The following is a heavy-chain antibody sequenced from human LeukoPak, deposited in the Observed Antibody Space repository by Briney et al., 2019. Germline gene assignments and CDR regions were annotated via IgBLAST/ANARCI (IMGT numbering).Heavy chain of an antibody. J-gene: IGHJ4*02. CDR3: AKDSTRGSSWDFDY. CDR2: ISWDGGST. D-gene: IGHD6-6*01. CDR1: GFTFDDYA. Sequence: GGSLRPSCAASGFTFDDYAMHWVRQAPGKGLEWVSLISWDGGSTYYADSVKGRFTISRDNSKNSLYLQMNSLRAEDTALYYCAKDSTRGSSWDFDYWGQGTLVTVSS. V-gene: IGHV3-43D*03.